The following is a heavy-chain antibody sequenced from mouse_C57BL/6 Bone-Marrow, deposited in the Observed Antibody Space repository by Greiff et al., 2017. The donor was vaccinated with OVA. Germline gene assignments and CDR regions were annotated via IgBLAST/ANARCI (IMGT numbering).Heavy chain of an antibody. CDR2: INPSSGYT. CDR3: ATITTVVK. V-gene: IGHV1-7*01. CDR1: GYTFTSYW. D-gene: IGHD1-1*01. J-gene: IGHJ3*02. Sequence: VQRVESGAELAKPGASVKLSCKASGYTFTSYWMHWVKQRPGQGLEWIGYINPSSGYTKYNQKFKDKATLTADKSSSTAYMQLSSLTYEDAAVYYCATITTVVKWGQGTLVTVSA.